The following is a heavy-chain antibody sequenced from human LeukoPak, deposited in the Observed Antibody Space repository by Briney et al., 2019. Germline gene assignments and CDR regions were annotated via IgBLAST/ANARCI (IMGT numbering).Heavy chain of an antibody. V-gene: IGHV3-33*01. J-gene: IGHJ4*02. CDR2: IWYDGSNK. D-gene: IGHD3-22*01. CDR3: HLSDSSGYYIDY. Sequence: GGSLRLSCAASGFTFSSYGMHWVRQAPGKGLEWVAVIWYDGSNKYYADSVKGRFTISRDNSKNTLYLQMNSLRAEDTAVYYCHLSDSSGYYIDYWGQGTLVTVSS. CDR1: GFTFSSYG.